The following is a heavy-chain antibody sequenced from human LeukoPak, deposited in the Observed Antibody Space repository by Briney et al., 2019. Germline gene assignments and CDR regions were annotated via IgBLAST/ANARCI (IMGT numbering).Heavy chain of an antibody. CDR2: FYYSGST. V-gene: IGHV4-61*01. D-gene: IGHD5-18*01. J-gene: IGHJ6*02. CDR3: ARDPIVRGYSYGTLYYYYGMDV. CDR1: GGSVSSGSYY. Sequence: SETLSLTCTVSGGSVSSGSYYWSWIRQPPGKGLEWIGYFYYSGSTNYNPSLKSRVTISVDTSKNQFSLKLSSVTAADTAVYYCARDPIVRGYSYGTLYYYYGMDVWGQGTTVTVSS.